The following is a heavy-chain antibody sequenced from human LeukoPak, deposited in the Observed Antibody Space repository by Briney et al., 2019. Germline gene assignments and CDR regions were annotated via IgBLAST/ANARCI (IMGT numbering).Heavy chain of an antibody. Sequence: GGSLRLSCAASGFTFSNYAMHWVRQAPGKGLEWVSLISSGGTYEYYADSVKARFTISRDNSKNTLYLQLNSLRAEDTAVYYCARDSTYYYDSGSSGPHYFDNWGQGTLVTVSS. CDR3: ARDSTYYYDSGSSGPHYFDN. V-gene: IGHV3-30*01. CDR1: GFTFSNYA. D-gene: IGHD3-10*01. CDR2: ISSGGTYE. J-gene: IGHJ4*02.